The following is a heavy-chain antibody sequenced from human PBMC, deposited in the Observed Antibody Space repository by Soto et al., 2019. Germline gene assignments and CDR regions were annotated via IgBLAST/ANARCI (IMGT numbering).Heavy chain of an antibody. D-gene: IGHD2-15*01. Sequence: QVQLVQSGAEVKKPGSSVKVSCKASGGSFSREAINWVRQAPGQGPEWMGGILPFFGTADYAQKFQGRVTITADVSTTTADMELSSLTFEETAEYYCARGHEFGGNPDAFDVWGQGTMVTVSS. CDR1: GGSFSREA. J-gene: IGHJ3*01. V-gene: IGHV1-69*12. CDR2: ILPFFGTA. CDR3: ARGHEFGGNPDAFDV.